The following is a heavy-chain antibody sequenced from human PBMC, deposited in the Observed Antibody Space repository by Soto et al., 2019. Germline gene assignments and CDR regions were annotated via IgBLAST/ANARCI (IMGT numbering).Heavy chain of an antibody. CDR2: IIPIFGTA. J-gene: IGHJ5*02. D-gene: IGHD4-4*01. V-gene: IGHV1-69*01. CDR3: ARPDGYSQLSSCFDL. Sequence: QVQLVQSGAEVKKPGSSVKVSCKASGGTFSSYAISWVRQSPGPGLEWMGGIIPIFGTANYAQKFQGRVTITADESTSTAYRALISLRTEDTAVYDCARPDGYSQLSSCFDLWGQGTLVTVSS. CDR1: GGTFSSYA.